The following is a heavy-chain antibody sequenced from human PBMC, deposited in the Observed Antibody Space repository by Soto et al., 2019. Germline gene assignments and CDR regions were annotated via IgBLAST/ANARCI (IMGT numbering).Heavy chain of an antibody. V-gene: IGHV3-48*02. CDR3: ARGGSSSDNGMDV. CDR2: ISSGSITI. D-gene: IGHD6-6*01. CDR1: GFTFSSYS. J-gene: IGHJ6*02. Sequence: EVQLVESGGGLVQPGGSLRLSCAASGFTFSSYSMNWVRQAPGKGLEWVSYISSGSITIYYADSVKGRFTISRDNAKNSLYLQMNSLRDEDTAVSYCARGGSSSDNGMDVWGQGTTVTVSS.